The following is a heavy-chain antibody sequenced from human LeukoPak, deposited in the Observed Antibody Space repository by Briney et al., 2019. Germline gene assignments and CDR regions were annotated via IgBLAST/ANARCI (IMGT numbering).Heavy chain of an antibody. V-gene: IGHV1-18*01. Sequence: ASVKVSCKASGYTFTSYGISWVRQAPGQGLEWMGWISAYNGNTNYAQKLQGRVTMTTDTSTNTAYMDLRSLRSDDTAVYYCARVFNWALFPMYYFDYWGQGTLVTVSS. CDR3: ARVFNWALFPMYYFDY. CDR1: GYTFTSYG. D-gene: IGHD7-27*01. J-gene: IGHJ4*02. CDR2: ISAYNGNT.